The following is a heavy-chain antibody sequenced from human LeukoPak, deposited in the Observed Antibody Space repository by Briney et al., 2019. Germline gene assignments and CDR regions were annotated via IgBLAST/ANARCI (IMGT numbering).Heavy chain of an antibody. V-gene: IGHV3-23*01. Sequence: GGSLRLSCAASGFTFSSYAMSWVRQAPGKGLEWVSAISGSGGSTYYADSVKGRFTISRGNSKNTLYLQMNSLRAEDTAVYYCAKSWCYDSSGYYPFDYWGQGTLVTVSS. CDR3: AKSWCYDSSGYYPFDY. J-gene: IGHJ4*02. D-gene: IGHD3-22*01. CDR1: GFTFSSYA. CDR2: ISGSGGST.